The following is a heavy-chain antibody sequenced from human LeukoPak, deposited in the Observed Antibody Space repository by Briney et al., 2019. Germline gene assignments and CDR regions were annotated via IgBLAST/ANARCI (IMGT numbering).Heavy chain of an antibody. V-gene: IGHV4-31*03. J-gene: IGHJ4*02. CDR3: ARRVRDGYKTFDY. CDR2: IDYRGRT. CDR1: GGSVNNAAYY. Sequence: SETLSLTCTVSGGSVNNAAYYWSWIRQHPGKGLEWIGHIDYRGRTNYNPSLKSRVTISVDTSENQFSLRLSSVTTADTAVYYCARRVRDGYKTFDYWGQGTLVTVSS. D-gene: IGHD5-24*01.